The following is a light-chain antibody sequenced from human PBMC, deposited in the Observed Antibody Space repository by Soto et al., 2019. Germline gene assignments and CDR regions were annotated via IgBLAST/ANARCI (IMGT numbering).Light chain of an antibody. CDR3: SSYTSSSTHV. CDR2: DVS. CDR1: SSDVGGYNY. J-gene: IGLJ1*01. Sequence: QSALTQPASVSASPGQSITISCTGTSSDVGGYNYVSWYQQHPGKAPKLMIYDVSNRPSGVSDRFSGSKSGNTASLTISGLQAEDEADYSCSSYTSSSTHVFGPGTKLTVL. V-gene: IGLV2-14*01.